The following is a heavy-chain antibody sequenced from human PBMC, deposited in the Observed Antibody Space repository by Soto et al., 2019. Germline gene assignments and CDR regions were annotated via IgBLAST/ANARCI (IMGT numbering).Heavy chain of an antibody. J-gene: IGHJ6*02. D-gene: IGHD2-2*02. Sequence: GGSLRLSCAASGFTFSSYAMSWVRQAPGKGLEWVSAISGSGGSTYYADSVKGRFTISRDNSKNTLYLQMNSLRAEDTAVYYCAKVFVPLLYGVVDYYYAMDVWGQGTTVTVSS. CDR1: GFTFSSYA. V-gene: IGHV3-23*01. CDR2: ISGSGGST. CDR3: AKVFVPLLYGVVDYYYAMDV.